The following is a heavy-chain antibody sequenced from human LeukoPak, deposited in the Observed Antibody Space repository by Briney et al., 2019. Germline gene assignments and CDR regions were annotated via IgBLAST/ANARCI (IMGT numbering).Heavy chain of an antibody. V-gene: IGHV3-23*01. CDR3: AKSDYGSGSYSKSPPGDY. CDR1: GFTFSSYG. CDR2: ISGSGGST. Sequence: GSLRLSCAASGFTFSSYGMSWVRQAPGKGLEWVSAISGSGGSTYYEDSVKGRFTISRDNSKNTLYLQMNSLRAEDTAVYYCAKSDYGSGSYSKSPPGDYWGQGTLVTVSS. J-gene: IGHJ4*02. D-gene: IGHD3-10*01.